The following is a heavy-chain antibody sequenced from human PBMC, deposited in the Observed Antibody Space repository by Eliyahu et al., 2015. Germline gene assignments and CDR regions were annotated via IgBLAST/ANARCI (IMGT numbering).Heavy chain of an antibody. CDR2: IYHSGGT. V-gene: IGHV4-38-2*02. Sequence: QVQLQESGPGLVKPSETLSLTCAVSGYSISSGYYWGWXRQPPGKGLEWIGRIYHSGGTYYNPSLKSRVTISVDTSKNQFSLKLSSVTAADTAVYYCAREARGFLEWSPRLRMDVWGQGTTVTVSS. CDR1: GYSISSGYY. CDR3: AREARGFLEWSPRLRMDV. D-gene: IGHD3-3*01. J-gene: IGHJ6*02.